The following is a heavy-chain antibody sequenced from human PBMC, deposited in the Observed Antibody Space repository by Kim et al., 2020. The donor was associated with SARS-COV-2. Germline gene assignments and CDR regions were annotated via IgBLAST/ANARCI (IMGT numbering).Heavy chain of an antibody. CDR1: GGSISSGGYY. CDR3: ARDXLXXXVXXXXXXXYXXXV. CDR2: IYYSGST. V-gene: IGHV4-31*03. Sequence: SETLSLTCTVSGGSISSGGYYWSWIRQHPGKGLEWIGYIYYSGSTYYNPSLKSRVTISVDTSKNQFSLKLSSVTAADTAVYYCARDXLXXXVXXXXXXXYXXXVWXQX. J-gene: IGHJ6*02.